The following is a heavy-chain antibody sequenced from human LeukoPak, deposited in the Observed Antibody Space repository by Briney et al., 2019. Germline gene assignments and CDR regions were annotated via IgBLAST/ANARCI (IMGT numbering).Heavy chain of an antibody. Sequence: PSETLSLTCAVYGGSFSGYYWSWIRQPPGKGLEWIGEINHSGSTNYNPSLKSRVTISVDTSKNQFSLKLSSVTAADTAVYSCARRVGYYGSGSFLSYYYYYYMDVWGKGTTVTISS. CDR1: GGSFSGYY. J-gene: IGHJ6*03. D-gene: IGHD3-10*01. CDR3: ARRVGYYGSGSFLSYYYYYYMDV. CDR2: INHSGST. V-gene: IGHV4-34*01.